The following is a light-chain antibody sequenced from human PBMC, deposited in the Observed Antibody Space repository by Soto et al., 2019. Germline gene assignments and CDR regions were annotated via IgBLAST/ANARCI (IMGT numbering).Light chain of an antibody. CDR1: QSVSSD. V-gene: IGKV3-15*01. Sequence: EIVMTQSPATLSVSPGERATLSCRASQSVSSDLAWYQHKPGQAPRLLIYGASTRATGIPARFSGRGSGTEFTLTISSLQSVDFAVYYCQQRSNWSWTFGQGTKVDIK. J-gene: IGKJ1*01. CDR2: GAS. CDR3: QQRSNWSWT.